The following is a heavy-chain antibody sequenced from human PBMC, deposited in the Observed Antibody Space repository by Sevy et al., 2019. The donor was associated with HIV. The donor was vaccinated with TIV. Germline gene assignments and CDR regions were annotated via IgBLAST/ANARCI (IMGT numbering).Heavy chain of an antibody. Sequence: ETLSLTCTVSGGSISSYYWSWIRQPPGKGLEWIGYIYYSGSTNYNPSLKSRVTISVDTSKSQFSLKLSSVTAADTAVYYCARERQLVLDYWGQGTLVTVSS. V-gene: IGHV4-59*01. CDR3: ARERQLVLDY. J-gene: IGHJ4*02. CDR1: GGSISSYY. D-gene: IGHD6-13*01. CDR2: IYYSGST.